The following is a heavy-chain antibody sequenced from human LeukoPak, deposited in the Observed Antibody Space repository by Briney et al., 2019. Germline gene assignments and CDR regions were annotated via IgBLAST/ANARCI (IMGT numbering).Heavy chain of an antibody. V-gene: IGHV3-7*01. CDR3: ARDQGNGCFDP. CDR1: GFTFNTYW. D-gene: IGHD1-1*01. J-gene: IGHJ5*02. CDR2: MNQDGTEK. Sequence: PGGSLRPSCAASGFTFNTYWMNWVRQAPGERLEWVASMNQDGTEKYYVDSVKGRFTISRDNAKNSLYLQMDSLRAEDTAVYYCARDQGNGCFDPWGQGSLVTVSS.